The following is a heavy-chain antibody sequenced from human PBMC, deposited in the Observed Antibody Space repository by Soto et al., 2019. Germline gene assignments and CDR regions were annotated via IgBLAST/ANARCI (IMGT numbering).Heavy chain of an antibody. CDR1: VGSISSYY. J-gene: IGHJ5*02. V-gene: IGHV4-59*07. CDR2: IYYSGST. Sequence: SDTLSLTCTVSVGSISSYYWSWIRQPPGKGLEWIGYIYYSGSTNYNPSLKSRVTISVDTSKNQFSLKLSSVTAADTAVYYCARGNWFDPWGQGTLVTVSS. CDR3: ARGNWFDP.